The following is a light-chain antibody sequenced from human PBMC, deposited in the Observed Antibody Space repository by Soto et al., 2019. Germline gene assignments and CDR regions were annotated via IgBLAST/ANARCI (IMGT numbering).Light chain of an antibody. Sequence: NFMLTQPHSVSESPGKTVIISCTRSSGSIASNYVQWYQQRPGSSPTTVIYEDNQRPSGVPDRFSGSIDSSSNSASLTISALQTEDAADLYCQSYDATNQVFGGGTKLTVL. CDR1: SGSIASNY. CDR2: EDN. CDR3: QSYDATNQV. V-gene: IGLV6-57*01. J-gene: IGLJ3*02.